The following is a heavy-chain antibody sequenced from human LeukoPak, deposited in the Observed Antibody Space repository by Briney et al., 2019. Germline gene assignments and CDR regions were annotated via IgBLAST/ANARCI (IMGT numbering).Heavy chain of an antibody. CDR1: GGSISSHH. Sequence: SEILSLTCTVSGGSISSHHWSWIRQPPGKGLEWIAYLIDSVNTKDNPSLQSRLTLSADTSRNQFSLRLSSVTAADTAVYYCATLKRGSIYGYFDFWGQGIKVTVSS. CDR2: LIDSVNT. CDR3: ATLKRGSIYGYFDF. J-gene: IGHJ4*02. V-gene: IGHV4-59*11. D-gene: IGHD5-18*01.